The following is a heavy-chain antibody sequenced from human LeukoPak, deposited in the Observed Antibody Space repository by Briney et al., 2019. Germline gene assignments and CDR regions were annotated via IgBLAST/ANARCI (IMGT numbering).Heavy chain of an antibody. V-gene: IGHV4-31*03. CDR1: GGSISSGGYY. CDR2: IYYSGST. Sequence: SETLSLTCTVSGGSISSGGYYWSWIRQHPGKGLEWIGYIYYSGSTYYNPSLKSRVTISVDTSKNQFSLKLSSVTAADTAVYYCARGQGVDIRGTQNWFDPWGQGTLVTVSS. CDR3: ARGQGVDIRGTQNWFDP. J-gene: IGHJ5*02. D-gene: IGHD3-9*01.